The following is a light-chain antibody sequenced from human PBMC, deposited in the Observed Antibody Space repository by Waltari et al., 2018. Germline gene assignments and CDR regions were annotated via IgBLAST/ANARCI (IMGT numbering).Light chain of an antibody. J-gene: IGLJ3*02. V-gene: IGLV2-8*01. Sequence: QSALTQPPSASGSPGQSVTISCTGTSSDVGAYDYVSWYQQHPDKAPKLMIYEVTRRPSGAPDRFSGSKSGTAASLTASGLEAEDEADYYCCAYAGSYMVFGAGTKVTVL. CDR1: SSDVGAYDY. CDR2: EVT. CDR3: CAYAGSYMV.